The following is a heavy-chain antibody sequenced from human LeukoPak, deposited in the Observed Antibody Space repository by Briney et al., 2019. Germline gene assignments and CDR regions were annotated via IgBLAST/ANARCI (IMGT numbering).Heavy chain of an antibody. J-gene: IGHJ4*02. CDR3: ARDNDYSNRGGFDY. CDR2: ISYDGSNK. D-gene: IGHD4-11*01. CDR1: GFTFSSYA. Sequence: QPGGSLRLSCAASGFTFSSYAMHWVRQAPGKGLEWVAVISYDGSNKYYADSVKGRFTISRDNSKNTLYLQMNSLRAEDTAVYYCARDNDYSNRGGFDYWGQGTLVTVSS. V-gene: IGHV3-30-3*01.